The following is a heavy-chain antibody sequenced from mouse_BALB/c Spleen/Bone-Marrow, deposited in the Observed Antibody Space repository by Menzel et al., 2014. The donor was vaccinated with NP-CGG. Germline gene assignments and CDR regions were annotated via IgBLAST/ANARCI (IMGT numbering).Heavy chain of an antibody. J-gene: IGHJ4*01. CDR2: IDTSDSYT. D-gene: IGHD2-4*01. V-gene: IGHV1-69*01. CDR3: ARGGHDFSWHY. Sequence: QVQLQQSGAELGMPGASVKMSCKASGYTFTDNWIYWVKQRPGQGLEWIGAIDTSDSYTNYNQKFMGKASLTVDASSSTAYMQVSSLTSDDSAVYYCARGGHDFSWHYWGQGTSVPVPS. CDR1: GYTFTDNW.